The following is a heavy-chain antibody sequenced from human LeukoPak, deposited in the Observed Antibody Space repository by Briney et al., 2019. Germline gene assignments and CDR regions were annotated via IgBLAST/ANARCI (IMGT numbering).Heavy chain of an antibody. D-gene: IGHD4-17*01. CDR1: GGSISSRGSY. CDR2: IYYTGST. Sequence: PSETLSLTCNVSGGSISSRGSYWGWIRQPPGKGLEWIGSIYYTGSTDYNPSHKSRLTISVDTSKNQLFLSLNSVTAADTAVYYCARQGNYGDYFWAIGSSESNWFDPWGQGTLVTVSS. V-gene: IGHV4-39*01. CDR3: ARQGNYGDYFWAIGSSESNWFDP. J-gene: IGHJ5*02.